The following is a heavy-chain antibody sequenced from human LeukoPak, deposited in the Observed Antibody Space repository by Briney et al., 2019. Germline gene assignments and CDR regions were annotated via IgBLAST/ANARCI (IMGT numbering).Heavy chain of an antibody. D-gene: IGHD3-22*01. V-gene: IGHV3-53*01. CDR1: GFTVRSDY. CDR3: AKGDLGDYYDSSGYYYY. Sequence: GGSLRLSCAASGFTVRSDYMSWVRQAPGKGPEWVSGMYSGGSTYYADSVKGRFTISRDNSKKTVYLQMNSLRAEDTAVYYCAKGDLGDYYDSSGYYYYWGQGTLVTVSS. CDR2: MYSGGST. J-gene: IGHJ4*02.